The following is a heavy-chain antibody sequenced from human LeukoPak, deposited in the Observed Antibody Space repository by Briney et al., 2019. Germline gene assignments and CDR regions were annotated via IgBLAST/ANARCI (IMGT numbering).Heavy chain of an antibody. D-gene: IGHD1-1*01. Sequence: PGGSLRLSCAASGFRFSGYSMNWVRQAPGKGLEWVSYISHTGSTMSYADSVKGRFTISRDNARNSLHLQMNSLRAEDTAVYYCARADLDVWGQGTLVTVSS. V-gene: IGHV3-48*04. CDR1: GFRFSGYS. J-gene: IGHJ4*02. CDR2: ISHTGSTM. CDR3: ARADLDV.